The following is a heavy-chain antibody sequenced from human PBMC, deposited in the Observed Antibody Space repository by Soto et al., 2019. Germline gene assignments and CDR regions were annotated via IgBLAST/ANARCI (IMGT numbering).Heavy chain of an antibody. D-gene: IGHD3-16*02. CDR2: IFWNDDK. V-gene: IGHV2-5*01. J-gene: IGHJ4*02. CDR1: GFSLNPRGVG. CDR3: AYSPFALRRYRWLLNSFDH. Sequence: SGPTLVNPTQTLTLTCTFSGFSLNPRGVGVGWIRQPPGEALEWLAVIFWNDDKRYSPSLKTRLTITKDTSKNQVTLTMTNMDPVDTATYYCAYSPFALRRYRWLLNSFDHWGRGALVTVSS.